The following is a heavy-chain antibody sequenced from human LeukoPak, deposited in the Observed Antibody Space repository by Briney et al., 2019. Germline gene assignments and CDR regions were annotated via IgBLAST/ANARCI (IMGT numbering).Heavy chain of an antibody. CDR2: IYTSGST. D-gene: IGHD5-24*01. J-gene: IGHJ4*02. CDR1: GGSISSSSYY. Sequence: SETLSLTCTVSGGSISSSSYYWGWIRQPPGKGLEWIGRIYTSGSTNYNPSLKSRVTMSVDTSKNQFSLKLSSVTAADTAVYYCAGQRWLFPYFDYWGQGTLVTVPS. V-gene: IGHV4-61*05. CDR3: AGQRWLFPYFDY.